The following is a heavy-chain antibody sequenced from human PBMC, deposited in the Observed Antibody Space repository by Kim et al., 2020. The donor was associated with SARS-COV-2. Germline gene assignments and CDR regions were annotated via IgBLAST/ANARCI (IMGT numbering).Heavy chain of an antibody. V-gene: IGHV3-30*04. J-gene: IGHJ4*02. Sequence: GGSLRLSCAASGFTFSNYAMHWVRQAPGKGLEWVAVISYDGVNKYYADSVKGRFTISRDNSKNTLYLQVNSLRAEDTAMYYCASTTDYCSSTSCYEGYWGQGTLATVSS. CDR1: GFTFSNYA. D-gene: IGHD2-2*01. CDR3: ASTTDYCSSTSCYEGY. CDR2: ISYDGVNK.